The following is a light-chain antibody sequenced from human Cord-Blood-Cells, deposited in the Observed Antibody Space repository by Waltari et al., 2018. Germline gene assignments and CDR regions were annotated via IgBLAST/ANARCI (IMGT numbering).Light chain of an antibody. Sequence: QSALTQPASVSGSPGQSITISCTGTSSDVGSYNLVSWYQQHPGKAPKLMIYEGSKRPSGVSNRCYGSKSGNTASLTIAGLQAEDEADYYCCSYAGSSTVFGTGTKVTVL. CDR1: SSDVGSYNL. V-gene: IGLV2-23*03. CDR2: EGS. CDR3: CSYAGSSTV. J-gene: IGLJ1*01.